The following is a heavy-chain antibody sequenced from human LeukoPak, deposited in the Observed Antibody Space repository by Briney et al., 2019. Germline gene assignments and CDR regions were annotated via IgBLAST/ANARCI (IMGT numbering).Heavy chain of an antibody. D-gene: IGHD3-10*01. V-gene: IGHV1-2*02. CDR1: RYTFTGYY. CDR3: ARGEVTMVRGVIDGGFDP. CDR2: INPNSGGT. Sequence: ASVKVSCKASRYTFTGYYMHWVRQAPGQGLEWMGWINPNSGGTNYAQKFQGRVTMTRDTSISTAYMELSRLRSDDTAVYYCARGEVTMVRGVIDGGFDPWGQGTLVTVSS. J-gene: IGHJ5*02.